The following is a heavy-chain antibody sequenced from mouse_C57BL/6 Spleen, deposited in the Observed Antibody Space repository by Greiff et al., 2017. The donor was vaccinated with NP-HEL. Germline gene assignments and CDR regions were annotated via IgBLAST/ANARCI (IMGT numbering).Heavy chain of an antibody. CDR3: ARRAANWDLFDY. V-gene: IGHV5-4*03. Sequence: EVKLVESGGGLVKPGGSLKLSCAASGFTFSSYAMSWVRQTPEKRLEWVATISDGGSYTYYPDNVKGRFPISRDNAKNNLYLQMSHLKSENTAMYYCARRAANWDLFDYWGQGTTLTVSS. D-gene: IGHD4-1*01. J-gene: IGHJ2*01. CDR2: ISDGGSYT. CDR1: GFTFSSYA.